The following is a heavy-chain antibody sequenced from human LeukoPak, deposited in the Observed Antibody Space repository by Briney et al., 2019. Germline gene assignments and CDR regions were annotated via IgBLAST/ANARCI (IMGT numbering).Heavy chain of an antibody. J-gene: IGHJ6*03. Sequence: GGSLRLSCAASGFTFSDYNMNWVRQAPGKGLEWVSYISSSGDTIYYADSVKGRFTISRDNAKNSLSLQMNSLRAEDTAVYFCARRGSSWYYYMDVWGKGTTVTVSS. CDR3: ARRGSSWYYYMDV. CDR1: GFTFSDYN. V-gene: IGHV3-48*01. CDR2: ISSSGDTI. D-gene: IGHD6-13*01.